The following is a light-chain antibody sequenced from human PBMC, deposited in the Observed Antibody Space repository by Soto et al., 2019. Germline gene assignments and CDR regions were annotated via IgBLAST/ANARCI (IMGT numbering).Light chain of an antibody. Sequence: QSALTQPASVSGSPGQSITVSCTGSSSDLGTYNSVSWYQQHPGKAPKLIIYDVSNRPSGVSNRFSGSKSGNTASLTISGLQTEDEADYYCGSYTSSSSWVFGGGTKLTVL. V-gene: IGLV2-14*03. J-gene: IGLJ3*02. CDR1: SSDLGTYNS. CDR2: DVS. CDR3: GSYTSSSSWV.